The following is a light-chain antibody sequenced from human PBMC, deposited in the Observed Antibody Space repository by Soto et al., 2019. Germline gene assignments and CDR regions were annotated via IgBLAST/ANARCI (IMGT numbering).Light chain of an antibody. CDR3: QQYGNSPFT. Sequence: ERPTLSCRASQSISSTSLAWYQQKPGQAPRLFIYGASTRATGIPDRFSGSESGTDFTLTISRLEPEDFAVYYCQQYGNSPFTFGQGTRLEIK. J-gene: IGKJ5*01. CDR2: GAS. CDR1: QSISSTS. V-gene: IGKV3-20*01.